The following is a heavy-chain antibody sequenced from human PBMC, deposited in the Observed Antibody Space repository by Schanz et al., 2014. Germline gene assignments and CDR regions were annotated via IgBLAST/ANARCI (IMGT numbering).Heavy chain of an antibody. D-gene: IGHD2-15*01. V-gene: IGHV1-46*03. J-gene: IGHJ4*02. CDR3: GRGCSRSYIDF. CDR1: GYTFTSYG. CDR2: INPSGGST. Sequence: QVQLVQSGAEVKKPGASVKVSCKASGYTFTSYGISWVRQAPGQGLEWMGIINPSGGSTRYGQKFQGRITVTTDTSTSTVYLELSSLRSDDTAVYYCGRGCSRSYIDFWGQGTLITVSS.